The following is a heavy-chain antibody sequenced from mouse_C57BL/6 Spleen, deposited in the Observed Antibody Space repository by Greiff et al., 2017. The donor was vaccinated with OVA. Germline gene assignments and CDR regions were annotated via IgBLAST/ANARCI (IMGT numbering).Heavy chain of an antibody. CDR2: INPSTGGT. CDR3: ARLDYGSSYPFAY. V-gene: IGHV1-42*01. Sequence: VHVKQSGPELVKPGASVKISCKASGYSFTGYYMNWVKQSPEKSLEWIGEINPSTGGTTYNQKFKAKATLTVDKSSSTAYMQLKSLTSEDSAVYYCARLDYGSSYPFAYWGQGTLVTVSA. J-gene: IGHJ3*01. CDR1: GYSFTGYY. D-gene: IGHD1-1*01.